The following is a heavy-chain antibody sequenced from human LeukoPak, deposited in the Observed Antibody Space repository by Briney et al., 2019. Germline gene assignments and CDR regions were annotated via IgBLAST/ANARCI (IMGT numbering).Heavy chain of an antibody. J-gene: IGHJ6*02. V-gene: IGHV3-7*03. CDR2: INHNGNVN. D-gene: IGHD3-16*01. CDR1: GFTFSSHW. CDR3: ARGGGLDV. Sequence: GGSLRLSCAASGFTFSSHWMTWVRQAPGKGLEWVASINHNGNVNYYVDSVKGRFTISRDNAKNSLYLQMSNLRAEDTAVYFCARGGGLDVWGQGATVTVSS.